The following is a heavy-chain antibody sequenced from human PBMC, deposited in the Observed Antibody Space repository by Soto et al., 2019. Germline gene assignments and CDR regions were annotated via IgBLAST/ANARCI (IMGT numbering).Heavy chain of an antibody. V-gene: IGHV4-59*01. CDR2: IYYSGST. J-gene: IGHJ4*02. CDR1: GGCISSYY. D-gene: IGHD3-9*01. Sequence: PSETLSLACTVSGGCISSYYWSWIGQPPGKGLEWIGYIYYSGSTNYNPSLKSRVTISVDTSKNQFSLKLSSVTAADSAVYYCARKGTHYDILTGYSYPFDYWGQGTLVTVSS. CDR3: ARKGTHYDILTGYSYPFDY.